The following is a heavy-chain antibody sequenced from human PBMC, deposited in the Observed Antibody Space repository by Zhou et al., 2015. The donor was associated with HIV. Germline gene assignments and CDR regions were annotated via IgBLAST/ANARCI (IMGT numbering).Heavy chain of an antibody. CDR3: GRGGIVHYGEPTSRPSFGMNI. D-gene: IGHD3-10*01. J-gene: IGHJ6*02. V-gene: IGHV1-2*02. CDR1: RGTLGTYG. Sequence: QLVQSGAEVKKPGSSVTVSCKAPRGTLGTYGIHWVRQAPGEGLEWLGWINPGSGGTKYAQKFGDRVTMTRDMSIPAAYMELDRLTSDDAAVYYCGRGGIVHYGEPTSRPSFGMNIWARGPRSPSP. CDR2: INPGSGGT.